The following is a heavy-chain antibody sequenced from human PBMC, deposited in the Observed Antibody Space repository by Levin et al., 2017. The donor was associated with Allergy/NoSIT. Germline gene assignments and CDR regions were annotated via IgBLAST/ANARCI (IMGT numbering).Heavy chain of an antibody. J-gene: IGHJ4*02. V-gene: IGHV4-4*07. D-gene: IGHD6-19*01. CDR3: ARQTAVSGTAGFDY. Sequence: NASETLSLTCSVSGDSMRSYFWTWIRQPAGKGLEWIGRINTSGSTNYSPSLRSRVTMSVDTSKNQFSLKLTSVTAADTAVYYCARQTAVSGTAGFDYWGQGTLVTVSS. CDR1: GDSMRSYF. CDR2: INTSGST.